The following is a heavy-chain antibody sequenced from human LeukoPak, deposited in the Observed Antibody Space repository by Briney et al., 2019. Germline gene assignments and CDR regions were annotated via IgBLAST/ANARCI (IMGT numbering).Heavy chain of an antibody. CDR1: GYTFTGYY. CDR3: AREVIYYYGSGSYYNFDY. V-gene: IGHV1-2*02. CDR2: INPNSGGT. J-gene: IGHJ4*02. Sequence: ASVKVSCKASGYTFTGYYMHWVRQAPRQGLEWMGWINPNSGGTNYAQKFQGRVTMTRDTSISTAYMELSRLRSDDTAVYYCAREVIYYYGSGSYYNFDYWGQGTLVTVSS. D-gene: IGHD3-10*01.